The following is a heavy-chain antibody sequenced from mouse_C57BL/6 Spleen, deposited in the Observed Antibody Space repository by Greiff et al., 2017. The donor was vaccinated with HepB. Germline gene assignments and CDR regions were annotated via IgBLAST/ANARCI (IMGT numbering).Heavy chain of an antibody. Sequence: VQLQQPGTELVKPGASVKLSCKASGYTFTSYWMHWVKQRPGQGLEWIGNINPSNGGTNYNEKFKSKATLTVDKSSSTAYMQLSSLTSEDSAVYYCARSGTIYYGNQYYAMDYWGQGTSVTVSS. CDR3: ARSGTIYYGNQYYAMDY. CDR2: INPSNGGT. D-gene: IGHD2-1*01. V-gene: IGHV1-53*01. J-gene: IGHJ4*01. CDR1: GYTFTSYW.